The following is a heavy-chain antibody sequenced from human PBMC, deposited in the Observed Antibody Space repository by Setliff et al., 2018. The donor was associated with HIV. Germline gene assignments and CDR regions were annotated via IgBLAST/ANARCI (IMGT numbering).Heavy chain of an antibody. J-gene: IGHJ3*01. CDR2: IIPIFDTT. V-gene: IGHV1-69*06. D-gene: IGHD2-21*01. Sequence: SVKVSCKASGGTFENYAISWVRQAPGQGLGWMGKIIPIFDTTIYAEKFQGRITISADKSTATAYLELNSLRSEDSAIYYCARLIPSAYFGPRQDAFDVWGQGARVTVSS. CDR1: GGTFENYA. CDR3: ARLIPSAYFGPRQDAFDV.